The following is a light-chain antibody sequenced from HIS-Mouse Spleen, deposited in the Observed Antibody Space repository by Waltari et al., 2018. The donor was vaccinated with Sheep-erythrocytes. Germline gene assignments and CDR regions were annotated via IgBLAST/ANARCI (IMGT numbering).Light chain of an antibody. Sequence: QSALTQPASVSGSPGPSITISCTGTSSDFGSYNLVPWYQQHPGKAPKLMIYEGSKRPSGVSNRFSGSKSGNTASLTISGLQAEDEADYYCCSYAGSSTPWVFGGGTKLTVL. J-gene: IGLJ3*02. V-gene: IGLV2-23*01. CDR2: EGS. CDR1: SSDFGSYNL. CDR3: CSYAGSSTPWV.